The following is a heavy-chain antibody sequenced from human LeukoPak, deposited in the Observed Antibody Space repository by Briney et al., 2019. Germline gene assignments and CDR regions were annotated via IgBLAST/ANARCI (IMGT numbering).Heavy chain of an antibody. Sequence: ASVKVSCKASGYTFTSYAMHWVRQAPGQRLEWMGWINAGNGNTKYSQKFQGRVTITRDTSASTAYMELSSLRSEDTAVYYCARDHKLYSSSWYAFDYWGQGTLVTVSS. V-gene: IGHV1-3*01. CDR2: INAGNGNT. D-gene: IGHD6-13*01. CDR3: ARDHKLYSSSWYAFDY. J-gene: IGHJ4*02. CDR1: GYTFTSYA.